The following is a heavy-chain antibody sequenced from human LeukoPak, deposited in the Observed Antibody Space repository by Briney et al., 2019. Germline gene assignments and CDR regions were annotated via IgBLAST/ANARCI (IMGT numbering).Heavy chain of an antibody. J-gene: IGHJ4*02. Sequence: ASVKVSCKASGYTFTGYYMHWVRQAPGQGLEWMGWINPNSGGTNYAQKFQGRVTMTRDTSVSTAYMELSRLRAEDTAVYYCAKDRRWLRHNDYWGQGTLVTVSS. CDR3: AKDRRWLRHNDY. CDR1: GYTFTGYY. CDR2: INPNSGGT. D-gene: IGHD5-12*01. V-gene: IGHV1-2*02.